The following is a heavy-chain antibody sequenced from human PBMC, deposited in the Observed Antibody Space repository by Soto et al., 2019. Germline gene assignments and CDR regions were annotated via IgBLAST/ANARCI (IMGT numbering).Heavy chain of an antibody. D-gene: IGHD4-17*01. J-gene: IGHJ3*01. V-gene: IGHV3-9*01. Sequence: GKGLEWVSGISWNSASIGYADSVQGRFTISRDNAKNSLYLQMNSLRAEDTALDDCAKDIVSYGVLDAVD. CDR2: ISWNSASI. CDR3: AKDIVSYGVLDAVD.